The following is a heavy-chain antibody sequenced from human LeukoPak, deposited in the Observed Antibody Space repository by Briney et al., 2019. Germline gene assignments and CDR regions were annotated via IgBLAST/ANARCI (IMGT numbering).Heavy chain of an antibody. D-gene: IGHD5-18*01. Sequence: GGSLKISCKGSGDSFTSYWIGWVHQMPGKGLEWTGIIYPGDSDTRYSPSFQGQVTISADKSISTAYLQWSSLKASDTAMYYCASQRGYSYGFVNYWGQGTLVTVSS. CDR2: IYPGDSDT. CDR1: GDSFTSYW. J-gene: IGHJ4*02. V-gene: IGHV5-51*07. CDR3: ASQRGYSYGFVNY.